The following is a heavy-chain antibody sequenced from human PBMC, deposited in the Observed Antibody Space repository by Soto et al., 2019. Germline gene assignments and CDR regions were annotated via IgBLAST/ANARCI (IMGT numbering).Heavy chain of an antibody. V-gene: IGHV2-5*02. D-gene: IGHD3-3*01. Sequence: QITLNASGPTVVKPTETLTLTCTFSGFSLTTSGVGVGWVRQSPGKAPEWLAFIYWDDDKHYSTSLKSSLTIPKDTSKYQVVRTMANVDPADTATYYCAHRVLRAVFGLVTTTAIYFDFWGQGTPVVVSS. J-gene: IGHJ4*02. CDR1: GFSLTTSGVG. CDR3: AHRVLRAVFGLVTTTAIYFDF. CDR2: IYWDDDK.